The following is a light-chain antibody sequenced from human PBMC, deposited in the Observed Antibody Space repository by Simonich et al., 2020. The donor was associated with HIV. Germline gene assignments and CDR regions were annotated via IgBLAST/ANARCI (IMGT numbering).Light chain of an antibody. Sequence: QSALTQPASVSGSPGQSITISCTGTSSDVCGYNYVSWYQQHPGKAPKLMIYDVSKRPSGVSNRFSGSKSGNTASLTISRLRAEDEADYYCSSYTGSNTVIFGGGTKLTVL. CDR3: SSYTGSNTVI. V-gene: IGLV2-14*03. CDR1: SSDVCGYNY. CDR2: DVS. J-gene: IGLJ2*01.